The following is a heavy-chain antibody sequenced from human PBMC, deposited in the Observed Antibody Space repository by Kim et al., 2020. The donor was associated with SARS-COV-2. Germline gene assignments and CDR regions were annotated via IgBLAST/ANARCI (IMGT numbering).Heavy chain of an antibody. V-gene: IGHV3-48*03. Sequence: GGSLRLSCAASGFTFSSYEMNWVRQAPGKGLEWISYISGGGSGSSARYYADSVKGRFTISRDNAKNSLYLQLNSLRAEDTSVYYCARASLFFDYWCQGT. J-gene: IGHJ4*02. CDR1: GFTFSSYE. CDR3: ARASLFFDY. D-gene: IGHD3-3*01. CDR2: ISGGGSGSSAR.